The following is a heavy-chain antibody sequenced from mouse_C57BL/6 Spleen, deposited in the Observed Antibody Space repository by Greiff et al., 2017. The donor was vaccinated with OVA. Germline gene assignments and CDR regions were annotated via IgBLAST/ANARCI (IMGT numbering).Heavy chain of an antibody. J-gene: IGHJ1*03. V-gene: IGHV1-26*01. CDR3: ARGGLRREEWYFDV. CDR1: GYTFTDYY. CDR2: INPNNGGT. D-gene: IGHD2-4*01. Sequence: EVQLQESGPELVKPGASVKISCKASGYTFTDYYMNWVKQSHGKSLEWIGDINPNNGGTSYNQKFKGKATLTVDKSSSTAYMELRSLTSEDSAVYYCARGGLRREEWYFDVWGTGTTVTVSS.